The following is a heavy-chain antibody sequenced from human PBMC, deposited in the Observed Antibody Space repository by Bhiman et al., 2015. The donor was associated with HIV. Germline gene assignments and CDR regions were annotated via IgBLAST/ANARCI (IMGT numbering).Heavy chain of an antibody. CDR3: TTGPPILLYYYS. CDR1: GLKFSDAW. CDR2: IRNGGTT. D-gene: IGHD3-10*01. Sequence: EVHLVESGGGLVKPGGSLRLSCVISGLKFSDAWVSWVRQAPGKGLEWVGLIRNGGTTDFAAPVKGRFALSRDDSKNTLYLQMNSLKTEDTAVYYCTTGPPILLYYYSWGQGTLVTVSS. V-gene: IGHV3-15*01. J-gene: IGHJ4*02.